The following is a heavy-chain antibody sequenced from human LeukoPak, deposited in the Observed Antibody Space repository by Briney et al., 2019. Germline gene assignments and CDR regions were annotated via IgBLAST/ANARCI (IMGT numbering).Heavy chain of an antibody. Sequence: GGSLRLSCAASGFTFSSYWMSWVRQAPGKGLEWVANIKQDGSEKYYVDSVKGRFNISRDNAKNSLYLQMNSLRAEDTAVYYCASQPIAAAGSRGDYWGQGTLVTVSS. J-gene: IGHJ4*02. CDR2: IKQDGSEK. CDR3: ASQPIAAAGSRGDY. CDR1: GFTFSSYW. D-gene: IGHD6-13*01. V-gene: IGHV3-7*03.